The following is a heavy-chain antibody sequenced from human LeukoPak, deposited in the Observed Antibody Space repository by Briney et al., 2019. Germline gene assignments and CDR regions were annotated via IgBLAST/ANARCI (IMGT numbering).Heavy chain of an antibody. CDR2: ITNDGNYE. V-gene: IGHV3-33*05. CDR3: ARDSITGDNSLDF. CDR1: GFTFSTYG. Sequence: GRSLRLSCAASGFTFSTYGMHWVRQAPGKGLEWVAVITNDGNYEKYAGAVRGRFTISRDNSKNTLYLQMNSLSAEDTAVYYCARDSITGDNSLDFWGRGTLVTVSS. J-gene: IGHJ4*02. D-gene: IGHD7-27*01.